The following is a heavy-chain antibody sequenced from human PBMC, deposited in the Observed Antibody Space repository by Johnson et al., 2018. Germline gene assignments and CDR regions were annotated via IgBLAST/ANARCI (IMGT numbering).Heavy chain of an antibody. CDR2: ISHDGSSK. CDR1: GFTFNYYA. V-gene: IGHV3-30*03. CDR3: AREKGYGAFDV. J-gene: IGHJ3*01. Sequence: QVQLVESGGGVVQPGRSLRLSCVVSGFTFNYYAMYWVRQDPGKGLEWVSVISHDGSSKSYADSVKGRFTISRDNSKNTLYLQMSTLRPEDTALYYFAREKGYGAFDVWGQGTMVTVSS. D-gene: IGHD5-18*01.